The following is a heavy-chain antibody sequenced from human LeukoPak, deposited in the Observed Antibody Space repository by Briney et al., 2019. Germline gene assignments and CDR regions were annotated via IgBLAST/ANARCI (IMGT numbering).Heavy chain of an antibody. D-gene: IGHD3-3*01. V-gene: IGHV1-2*02. CDR3: ARGLTIFGVVITRIDY. J-gene: IGHJ4*02. CDR2: INPNSGGT. Sequence: GASVKVSCKASGYTFTGYYMHWVRQAPGQGLEWMGWINPNSGGTNYAQKFQGRVTMTRDTSICTAYMELSRLRSDDTAVYYCARGLTIFGVVITRIDYWGQGTLVTVSS. CDR1: GYTFTGYY.